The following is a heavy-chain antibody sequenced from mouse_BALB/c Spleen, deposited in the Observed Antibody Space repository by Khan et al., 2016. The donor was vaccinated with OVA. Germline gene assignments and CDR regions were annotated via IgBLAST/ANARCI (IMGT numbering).Heavy chain of an antibody. V-gene: IGHV1S132*01. CDR1: GYIFTSYW. D-gene: IGHD2-1*01. Sequence: VELVESGAELVKPGASVKLSCNTSGYIFTSYWIQWVKQRPGQGLGWIGQIFPGTGTTYYNENFKGKATLTVDTSSSTAYMHLSSLTSEDSAVYFCARGYFGNYEFVFWGQGTLVTVSP. J-gene: IGHJ3*01. CDR3: ARGYFGNYEFVF. CDR2: IFPGTGTT.